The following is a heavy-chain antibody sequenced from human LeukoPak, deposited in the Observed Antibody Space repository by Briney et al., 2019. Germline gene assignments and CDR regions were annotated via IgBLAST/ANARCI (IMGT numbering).Heavy chain of an antibody. J-gene: IGHJ5*02. V-gene: IGHV4-59*01. CDR3: ARALPPRLLWFGELYWFDP. CDR2: IYYSGST. D-gene: IGHD3-10*01. Sequence: SETLSLTCTVSGGSISSYYWSWIRQPPGKGLEWIGYIYYSGSTNYNPSLKSRVTISVDTSKNQFSLKLSSVTAADTAVYYCARALPPRLLWFGELYWFDPWGQGTLVTVSS. CDR1: GGSISSYY.